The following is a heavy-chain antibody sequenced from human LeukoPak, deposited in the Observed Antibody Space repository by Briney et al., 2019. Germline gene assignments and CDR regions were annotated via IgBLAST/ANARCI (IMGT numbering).Heavy chain of an antibody. V-gene: IGHV7-4-1*02. CDR2: INTNTGNP. J-gene: IGHJ6*02. CDR1: GYTFTSYA. CDR3: AREGSLLVRRHYYYYGLDV. D-gene: IGHD3-10*01. Sequence: ASVKVSCKASGYTFTSYALNWVRQAPGQGLEWMGWINTNTGNPTYAQGFTGRFVFSLDTSVSTAYLQISSLKAEDTAVYYCAREGSLLVRRHYYYYGLDVWGQVTTVTVSS.